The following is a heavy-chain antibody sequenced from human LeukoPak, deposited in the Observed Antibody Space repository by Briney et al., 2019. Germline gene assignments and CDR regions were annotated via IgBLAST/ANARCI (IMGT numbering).Heavy chain of an antibody. Sequence: PGGSLRLSCAASGFSFGNYSMNWVRQAPGTGLEWISYISSSSSTIYYADSVKGRFTISRDNAKNSLYLQMNSLRAEDTAVYYCARSRYTRGPIYYYYGMDVWGQGTTVTVSS. V-gene: IGHV3-48*01. CDR1: GFSFGNYS. CDR2: ISSSSSTI. CDR3: ARSRYTRGPIYYYYGMDV. J-gene: IGHJ6*02. D-gene: IGHD2-2*02.